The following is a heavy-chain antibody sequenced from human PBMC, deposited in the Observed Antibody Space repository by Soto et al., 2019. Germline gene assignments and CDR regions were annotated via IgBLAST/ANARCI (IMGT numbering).Heavy chain of an antibody. Sequence: QVQLQESGPGLVKPSQTLSLTCTVSGGSIRSAGYCWTRIRQHPGKGLEWIGYICYSGNTYYNSSLKSRVTISVDTSKNQFSLRLSSVTAADTGVYYCARQRNGGADPWGQGTLVTVSS. J-gene: IGHJ5*02. CDR1: GGSIRSAGYC. V-gene: IGHV4-31*03. CDR3: ARQRNGGADP. D-gene: IGHD2-21*01. CDR2: ICYSGNT.